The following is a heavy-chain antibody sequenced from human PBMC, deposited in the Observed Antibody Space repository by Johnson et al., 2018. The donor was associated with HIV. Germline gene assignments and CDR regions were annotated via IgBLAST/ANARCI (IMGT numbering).Heavy chain of an antibody. CDR3: ARLPSGYSRDDLDI. CDR2: ISYDEGSQ. V-gene: IGHV3-30*04. Sequence: QVQLVESGGGVVQPGRSLRLSCAASGFTFSNYPMHWVRPAPGKGLEWVAIISYDEGSQYYADSVKGRFTVPRDNSKNTLDLQIHSLRPEDTAVYYCARLPSGYSRDDLDIWGQGTMVTVSS. D-gene: IGHD5-18*01. CDR1: GFTFSNYP. J-gene: IGHJ3*02.